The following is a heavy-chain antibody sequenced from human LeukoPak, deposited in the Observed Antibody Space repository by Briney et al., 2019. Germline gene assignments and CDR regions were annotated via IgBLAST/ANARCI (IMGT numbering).Heavy chain of an antibody. J-gene: IGHJ1*01. CDR1: GFTFSSYW. D-gene: IGHD3-10*01. CDR2: IKQDGSEK. Sequence: GGALRLSCAASGFTFSSYWMSWRRQAPGKGLELVANIKQDGSEKYYVDSVKGRFTITRDNAKNSLYLQMHSLRAEDTAVYYCARDLWFGELLSEHWGQGTLVTVSS. CDR3: ARDLWFGELLSEH. V-gene: IGHV3-7*01.